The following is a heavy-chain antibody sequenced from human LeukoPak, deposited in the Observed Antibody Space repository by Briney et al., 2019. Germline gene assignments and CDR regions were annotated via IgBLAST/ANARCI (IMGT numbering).Heavy chain of an antibody. D-gene: IGHD2-15*01. CDR2: ISSGGNSK. CDR3: ARDHMVEVGSYGLDV. CDR1: GFRFRTYE. J-gene: IGHJ6*02. V-gene: IGHV3-48*03. Sequence: GGSLRLSCEASGFRFRTYEMNWVRQAPGKGLEWVSYISSGGNSKYYADSVKGRFTVSRDNVKNSLYLQMNSLRAEDTAVYYCARDHMVEVGSYGLDVWAKGPRSPSP.